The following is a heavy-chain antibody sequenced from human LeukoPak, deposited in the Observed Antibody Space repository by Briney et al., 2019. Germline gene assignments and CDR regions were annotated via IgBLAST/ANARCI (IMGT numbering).Heavy chain of an antibody. CDR3: ARDDYYGSGSSCY. J-gene: IGHJ4*02. CDR1: GYTFSGFY. CDR2: INPNSGVT. Sequence: GASVKVSCKASGYTFSGFYIHWVRQAPGQGLEWMGWINPNSGVTNYAQKLQGRVTITRDTSIDTAYMQLSRLRSDDTAVYYCARDDYYGSGSSCYWGQGTLVTVSS. D-gene: IGHD3-10*01. V-gene: IGHV1-2*02.